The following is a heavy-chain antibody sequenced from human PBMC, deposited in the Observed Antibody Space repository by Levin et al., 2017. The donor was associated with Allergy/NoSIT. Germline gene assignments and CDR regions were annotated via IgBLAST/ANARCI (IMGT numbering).Heavy chain of an antibody. CDR1: GYTFTSYD. J-gene: IGHJ5*02. CDR3: ARGRQRYCTNGVCSGEGFDP. Sequence: ASVKVSCKASGYTFTSYDINWVRQATGQGLEWMGWMNPNSGNTGYAQKFQGRVTMTRNTSISTAYMELSSLRSEDTAVYYCARGRQRYCTNGVCSGEGFDPWGQGTLVTVSS. D-gene: IGHD2-8*01. V-gene: IGHV1-8*01. CDR2: MNPNSGNT.